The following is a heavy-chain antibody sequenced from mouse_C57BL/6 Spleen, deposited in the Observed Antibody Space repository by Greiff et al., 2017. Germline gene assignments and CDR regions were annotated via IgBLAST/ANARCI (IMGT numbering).Heavy chain of an antibody. CDR3: SRAHYYGSSYRLDY. Sequence: QVQLQQSGAELAKPGASVKLSCKASGYTFTSYWMHWVKQRPGQGLEWIGYINPSSGYTKYNQKFKVKATLTADKSSRTAYMQLSSLTYEDSAVYCCSRAHYYGSSYRLDYWGQGTTLTVYS. D-gene: IGHD1-1*01. CDR2: INPSSGYT. J-gene: IGHJ2*01. V-gene: IGHV1-7*01. CDR1: GYTFTSYW.